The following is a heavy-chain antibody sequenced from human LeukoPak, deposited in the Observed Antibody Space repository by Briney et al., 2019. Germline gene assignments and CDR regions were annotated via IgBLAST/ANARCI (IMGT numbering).Heavy chain of an antibody. V-gene: IGHV4-59*01. CDR3: AREGYASGWNDY. CDR1: GASISSYY. J-gene: IGHJ4*02. CDR2: IYYSGTT. Sequence: SETMSLTCTVSGASISSYYWSWIRQTPGKGLEWIGYIYYSGTTNYNPSFQRRVTISVDVSKNQFSLKLRSVTAADTAVYYCAREGYASGWNDYWGQGILVTVSS. D-gene: IGHD6-19*01.